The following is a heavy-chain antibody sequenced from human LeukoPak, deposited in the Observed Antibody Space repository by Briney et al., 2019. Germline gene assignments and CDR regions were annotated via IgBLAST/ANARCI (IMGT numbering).Heavy chain of an antibody. Sequence: GGSLRLSCAASGFXFSSYSMXWXRXAPGXGLXWVSYISSSSSTMYYADSVKGRFTISRDNAKNTLYLQMNSLRDEDTAVYYCAREDSTVVHFDFWGQGTLVTVSS. J-gene: IGHJ4*02. CDR1: GFXFSSYS. CDR2: ISSSSSTM. CDR3: AREDSTVVHFDF. V-gene: IGHV3-48*02. D-gene: IGHD4-23*01.